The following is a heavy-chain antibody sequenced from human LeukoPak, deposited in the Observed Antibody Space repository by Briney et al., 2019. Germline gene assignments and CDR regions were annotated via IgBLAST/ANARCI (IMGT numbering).Heavy chain of an antibody. CDR2: ISYDGSNK. V-gene: IGHV3-30*18. CDR1: GFTFSSYG. D-gene: IGHD4-17*01. Sequence: GGSLRLSCAASGFTFSSYGMHWVRQAPGKGLEWVAVISYDGSNKYYADSVKGRFTISRDNSKNTLYLQMNSLRAEDTAVYYCAKDRGVYGDYFDYWGQGTLVTVSS. CDR3: AKDRGVYGDYFDY. J-gene: IGHJ4*02.